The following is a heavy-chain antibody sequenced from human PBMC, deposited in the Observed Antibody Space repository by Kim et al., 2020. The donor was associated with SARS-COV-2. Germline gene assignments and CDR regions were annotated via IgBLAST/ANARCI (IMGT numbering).Heavy chain of an antibody. Sequence: GGSLRLSCTASGFTFGDFAMAWVRQAPGKGLEWVGLIRSNAYGGTTEYAASVKGRFTISRDDSESIAYLEMSSLKIEDTAVYYCTRETWFGSSWRSGDYWGQGTLVTVSS. CDR3: TRETWFGSSWRSGDY. V-gene: IGHV3-49*04. D-gene: IGHD6-13*01. CDR2: IRSNAYGGTT. CDR1: GFTFGDFA. J-gene: IGHJ4*02.